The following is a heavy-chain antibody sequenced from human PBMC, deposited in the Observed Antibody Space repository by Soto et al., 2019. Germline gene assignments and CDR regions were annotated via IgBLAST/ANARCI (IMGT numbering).Heavy chain of an antibody. Sequence: GGSLRLSCAASGFTFSSYSMNWVRQAPGKGLEWVSYISSSSSTIYYADSVKGRFTISRDNAKNSLYLQMNSLRDEDTAVYYCARGTLSASYDIPRFNYWGQGTLVTVSS. D-gene: IGHD1-26*01. V-gene: IGHV3-48*02. CDR2: ISSSSSTI. J-gene: IGHJ4*02. CDR3: ARGTLSASYDIPRFNY. CDR1: GFTFSSYS.